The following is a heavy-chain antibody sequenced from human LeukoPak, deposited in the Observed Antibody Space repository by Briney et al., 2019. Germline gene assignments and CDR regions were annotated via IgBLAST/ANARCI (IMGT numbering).Heavy chain of an antibody. CDR1: GFTFSSFD. CDR2: IGTASDT. D-gene: IGHD1-1*01. CDR3: ARGPPRGKYYYMDV. J-gene: IGHJ6*03. V-gene: IGHV3-13*01. Sequence: GSLRLSCAASGFTFSSFDMHWVRQPAGPGLEWVSTIGTASDTYYPGSVEGRFTLSRDNAKNSLYLQMNSLTAGDTAVYYCARGPPRGKYYYMDVWGKGTTVTVSS.